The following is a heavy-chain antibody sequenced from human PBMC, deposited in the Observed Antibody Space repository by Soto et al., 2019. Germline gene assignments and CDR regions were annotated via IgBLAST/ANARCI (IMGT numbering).Heavy chain of an antibody. CDR3: AKDYSNYAYYYYYGMDV. J-gene: IGHJ6*01. CDR2: ISYDGSNK. CDR1: GFTFSSYG. V-gene: IGHV3-30*18. Sequence: QVQLVESGGGVVQPGRSLRLSCAASGFTFSSYGMHWVRQAPGKGLEWVAVISYDGSNKYYADSVKGRFTISRDNSKNTLYLQMNSLRAEDTAVYYCAKDYSNYAYYYYYGMDVW. D-gene: IGHD4-4*01.